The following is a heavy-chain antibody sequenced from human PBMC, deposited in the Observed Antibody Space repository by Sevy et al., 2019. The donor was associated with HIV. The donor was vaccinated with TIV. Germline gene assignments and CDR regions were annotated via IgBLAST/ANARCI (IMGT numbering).Heavy chain of an antibody. D-gene: IGHD3-16*01. V-gene: IGHV4-61*02. CDR3: AREGLGIAPYYYYYMDV. J-gene: IGHJ6*03. Sequence: SETLSLTCTVSGGSISSGSYYWSWIRQPAGKGLEWIGRIYTSGSTNYNPSLKSRVTISVDTSKNQFSLKLSSVTDAETAVYYCAREGLGIAPYYYYYMDVWGKGTTVTVSS. CDR1: GGSISSGSYY. CDR2: IYTSGST.